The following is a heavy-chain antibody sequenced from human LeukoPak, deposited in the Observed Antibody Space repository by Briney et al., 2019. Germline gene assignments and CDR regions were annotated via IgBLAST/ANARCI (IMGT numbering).Heavy chain of an antibody. CDR3: ARGIDEWLYLNY. CDR1: GLPFAPFW. J-gene: IGHJ4*02. Sequence: PGGSLRLSCAASGLPFAPFWMTWVRQAPGKGPEFVATMNRDGSEVAYGNSVRGRFTISRDNAKNSLYLQMYSLRAEDTAVYYCARGIDEWLYLNYWGQGALVTVSS. CDR2: MNRDGSEV. V-gene: IGHV3-7*04. D-gene: IGHD3-3*01.